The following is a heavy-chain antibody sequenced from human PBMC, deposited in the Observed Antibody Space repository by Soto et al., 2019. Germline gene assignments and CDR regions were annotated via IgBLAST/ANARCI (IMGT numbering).Heavy chain of an antibody. V-gene: IGHV3-7*01. CDR2: IKEYGSAQ. CDR3: ARHPFCAFSSSCYRPLFYGMDV. J-gene: IGHJ6*02. D-gene: IGHD6-13*01. Sequence: PGGSLRLSCVASGFTFNSYWMSCVRQAPGKGLEWVADIKEYGSAQYSVDSVKGRFAISRDNDKNSVYLQMNSLRPEDTAVYYCARHPFCAFSSSCYRPLFYGMDVWCQGATVTVSS. CDR1: GFTFNSYW.